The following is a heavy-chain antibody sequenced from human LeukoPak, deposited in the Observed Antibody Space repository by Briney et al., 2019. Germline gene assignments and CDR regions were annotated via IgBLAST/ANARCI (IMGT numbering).Heavy chain of an antibody. CDR1: GYTFTSYG. CDR2: IRAYNGNT. D-gene: IGHD3-22*01. Sequence: ASVKVSCKASGYTFTSYGISWVRQAPGQGLEWMGWIRAYNGNTNYAQKLQGRVTMTTDTSTSTAYMELRSLRSDDTAVYYCARDYYDSKAPQRDFDHWGQGTLVTVSS. CDR3: ARDYYDSKAPQRDFDH. J-gene: IGHJ4*02. V-gene: IGHV1-18*01.